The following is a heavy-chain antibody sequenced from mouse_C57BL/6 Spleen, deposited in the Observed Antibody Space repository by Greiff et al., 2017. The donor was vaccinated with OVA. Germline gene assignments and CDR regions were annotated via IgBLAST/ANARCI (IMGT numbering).Heavy chain of an antibody. V-gene: IGHV1-15*01. CDR2: IDPETGGT. D-gene: IGHD1-3*01. J-gene: IGHJ1*03. Sequence: QVQLQQSGAELVRPGASVTLSCKASGYTFTDYEMHWVKQTPVHGLEWIGAIDPETGGTAYNQKFKGKAILTADKSSSTAYMELRSLTSEDSAVYYCTRYNLGKGYFDVWGTGTTVTVSS. CDR3: TRYNLGKGYFDV. CDR1: GYTFTDYE.